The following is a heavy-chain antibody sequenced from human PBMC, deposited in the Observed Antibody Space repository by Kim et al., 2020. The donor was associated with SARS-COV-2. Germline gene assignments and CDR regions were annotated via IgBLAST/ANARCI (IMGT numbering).Heavy chain of an antibody. J-gene: IGHJ4*02. CDR1: GFTFSSYC. V-gene: IGHV3-7*01. D-gene: IGHD3-22*01. Sequence: GGSLRLSCAASGFTFSSYCMSWVRQAPGKGLEWVASIKQDGSAKYYVDSVEGRFTISRDNTKDSLYLQMNSLRAEDTAVYYCAGESYYYDCSGYYYAADLFDYWGQGTLVTVAS. CDR3: AGESYYYDCSGYYYAADLFDY. CDR2: IKQDGSAK.